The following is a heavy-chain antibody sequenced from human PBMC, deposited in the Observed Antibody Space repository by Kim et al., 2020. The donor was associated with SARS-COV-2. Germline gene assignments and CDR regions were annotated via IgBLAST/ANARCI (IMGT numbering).Heavy chain of an antibody. D-gene: IGHD1-26*01. J-gene: IGHJ4*02. Sequence: GGSLRLSCAASGFTFSNYAMSWVRQAPGKGLEWVSAISGSADGTYYADSVKGRFIISRDNFKNTLYLQMNTLTAEDTAAYYCARERKKWPENYFDYWGQGTLVTVSS. CDR2: ISGSADGT. V-gene: IGHV3-23*01. CDR3: ARERKKWPENYFDY. CDR1: GFTFSNYA.